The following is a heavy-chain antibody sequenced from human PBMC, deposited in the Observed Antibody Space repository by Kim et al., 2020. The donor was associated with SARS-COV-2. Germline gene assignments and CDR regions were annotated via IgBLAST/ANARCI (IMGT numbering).Heavy chain of an antibody. V-gene: IGHV3-48*03. J-gene: IGHJ6*03. CDR2: ISSSGSTI. Sequence: GGSLRLSCAASGFTFSSYEMNWVRQAPGKGLEWVSYISSSGSTIYYADSVKGRFTISRDNAKNSLYLQMNSLRAEDTAVYYCARDSRVSGPGMGYMDVWGKGTTVTVSS. CDR3: ARDSRVSGPGMGYMDV. CDR1: GFTFSSYE. D-gene: IGHD6-13*01.